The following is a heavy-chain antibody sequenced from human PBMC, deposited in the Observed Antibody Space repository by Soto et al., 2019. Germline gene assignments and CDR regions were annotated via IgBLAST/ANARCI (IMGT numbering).Heavy chain of an antibody. CDR1: GFTFSNHP. CDR2: ISGSGETP. D-gene: IGHD3-10*01. Sequence: GSLRLSCVASGFTFSNHPMTWVRQAPGRGLEWVSGISGSGETPYYADSVKGRFTISRDNFINTVSLKMNSLRAEDTGTYYSAKDVRITMVRGVLRSFDLWGQGTKVTVSS. V-gene: IGHV3-23*01. CDR3: AKDVRITMVRGVLRSFDL. J-gene: IGHJ4*02.